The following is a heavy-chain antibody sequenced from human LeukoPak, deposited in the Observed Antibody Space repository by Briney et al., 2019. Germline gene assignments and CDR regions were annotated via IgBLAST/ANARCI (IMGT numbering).Heavy chain of an antibody. CDR2: INWNSDSI. D-gene: IGHD4-17*01. CDR3: ERERNDYANWFDP. J-gene: IGHJ5*02. CDR1: GFTFDDYA. V-gene: IGHV3-9*01. Sequence: GGSLRLSCAVSGFTFDDYAMHWVRQVPGKGLEWVSGINWNSDSIGYADSVKGRFTTSRDNAKNSLYLQMNSLRAEDTAVYYCERERNDYANWFDPWGQGTLVIVSS.